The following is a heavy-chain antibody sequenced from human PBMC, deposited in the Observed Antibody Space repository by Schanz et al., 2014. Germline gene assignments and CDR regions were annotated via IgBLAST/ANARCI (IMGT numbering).Heavy chain of an antibody. D-gene: IGHD6-13*01. CDR1: GFTFDNYA. CDR2: IIHDGSEK. V-gene: IGHV3-7*01. CDR3: ARDLRNSRPSYYDQ. Sequence: EVQLVESGGGLVQPGRSLRLSCAASGFTFDNYAMHWVRQAPGKGLEWVANIIHDGSEKFYVDSVKGRFTISRDNAKNSLYLQMDALRAEDTAVYYCARDLRNSRPSYYDQWGQGTLVTVSA. J-gene: IGHJ4*02.